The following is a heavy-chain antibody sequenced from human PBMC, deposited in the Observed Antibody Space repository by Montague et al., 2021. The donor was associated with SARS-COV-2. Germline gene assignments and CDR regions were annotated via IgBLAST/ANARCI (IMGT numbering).Heavy chain of an antibody. CDR1: GGSFSTYY. V-gene: IGHV4-34*01. CDR3: ARGVLSVKMEVVVILGEFYSFDS. D-gene: IGHD3-22*01. CDR2: SYHSGST. J-gene: IGHJ4*03. Sequence: SETLSLTCAVYGGSFSTYYWSWIRQPPGKGLEWIGDSYHSGSTNYNPSLKSRVTISVDTSKNQFSLKLNSVTAADTAVYYCARGVLSVKMEVVVILGEFYSFDSWGQGTMVAVSS.